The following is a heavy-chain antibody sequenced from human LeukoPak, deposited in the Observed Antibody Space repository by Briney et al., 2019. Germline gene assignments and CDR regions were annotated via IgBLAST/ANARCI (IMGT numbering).Heavy chain of an antibody. Sequence: GGSLRLSCAASGFTFINYWMSWVRQAPGKGLEWVSSITGSGASTTYYADSVKGRFTVSRDNSKNTLYLQMKSLGAEDTAVYYCAKGGGYEAQYYYYYLDVWGKGTTVTISS. CDR3: AKGGGYEAQYYYYYLDV. CDR1: GFTFINYW. V-gene: IGHV3-23*01. D-gene: IGHD5-12*01. J-gene: IGHJ6*03. CDR2: ITGSGASTT.